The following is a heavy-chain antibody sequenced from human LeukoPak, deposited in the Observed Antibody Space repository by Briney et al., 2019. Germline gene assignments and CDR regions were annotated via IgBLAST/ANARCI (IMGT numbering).Heavy chain of an antibody. V-gene: IGHV4-4*02. CDR1: GGSISSSNW. D-gene: IGHD1-1*01. CDR3: AGTGMVGNAFDI. CDR2: IYHSGST. Sequence: SGTLSLTCAVSGGSISSSNWWSWVRQPPGKGLEWIGEIYHSGSTNYNPSLKSRVTISVDKSKNQFSLKLTSVTAADTAMYYCAGTGMVGNAFDIWGQGTMVTVSS. J-gene: IGHJ3*02.